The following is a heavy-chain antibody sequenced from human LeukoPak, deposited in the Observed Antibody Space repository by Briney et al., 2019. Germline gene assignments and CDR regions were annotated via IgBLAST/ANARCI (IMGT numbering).Heavy chain of an antibody. CDR3: LVATTGSYYYYYMDV. Sequence: ASVKVSCKASGYTFTGYYMHWARQAPGQGLEWMGRINPNSGGTNYAQKFQGRVTMTRDTSISTAYMELSRLRSDDTAVYYCLVATTGSYYYYYMDVWGKGTTVTVSS. J-gene: IGHJ6*03. V-gene: IGHV1-2*06. CDR2: INPNSGGT. D-gene: IGHD2-15*01. CDR1: GYTFTGYY.